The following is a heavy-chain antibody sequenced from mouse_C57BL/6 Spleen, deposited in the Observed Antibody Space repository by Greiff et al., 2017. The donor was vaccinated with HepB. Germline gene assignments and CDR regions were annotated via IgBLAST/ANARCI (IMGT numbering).Heavy chain of an antibody. CDR2: IYPGDGDT. Sequence: VKLMESGAELVKPGASVKISCKASGYAFSSYWMNWVKQRPGKGLEWIGQIYPGDGDTNYNGKFKGKATLTADKSSSTAYMQLSSLTSEDSAVYFCARVGLPYAMDYWGQGTSVTVSS. J-gene: IGHJ4*01. D-gene: IGHD2-4*01. CDR3: ARVGLPYAMDY. CDR1: GYAFSSYW. V-gene: IGHV1-80*01.